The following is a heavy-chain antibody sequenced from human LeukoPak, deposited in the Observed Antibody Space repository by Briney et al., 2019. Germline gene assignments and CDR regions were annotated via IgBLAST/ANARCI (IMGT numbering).Heavy chain of an antibody. J-gene: IGHJ6*02. CDR3: ARGPYITIFEDYYYYGMDV. CDR2: ISSSSSTI. Sequence: GGSLRLSCAASGFTFSSYGMHWVRQAPGKGLEWVSYISSSSSTIYYADSVKGRFTISRDNVKNSLYLQMNSLRDEDTAVYYCARGPYITIFEDYYYYGMDVWGQGTTVTVSS. CDR1: GFTFSSYG. D-gene: IGHD3-3*01. V-gene: IGHV3-48*02.